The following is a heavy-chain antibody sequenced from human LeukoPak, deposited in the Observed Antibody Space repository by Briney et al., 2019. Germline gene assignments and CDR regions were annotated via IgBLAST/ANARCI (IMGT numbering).Heavy chain of an antibody. J-gene: IGHJ4*02. D-gene: IGHD3-10*01. V-gene: IGHV3-66*01. CDR2: IYSDDTT. CDR3: ARDRSGDFDY. CDR1: GFTVSSNY. Sequence: GGSLRLSCAASGFTVSSNYMSWFRQAPGKGLEWVSIIYSDDTTYYADSVKGRFTISRDNSKNTLYLQMNSLRVEDTAVYYCARDRSGDFDYWGQGTLVTVSS.